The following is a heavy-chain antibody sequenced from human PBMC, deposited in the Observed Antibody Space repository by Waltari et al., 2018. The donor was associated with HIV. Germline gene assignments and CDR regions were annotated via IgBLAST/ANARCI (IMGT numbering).Heavy chain of an antibody. D-gene: IGHD3-16*01. J-gene: IGHJ4*02. V-gene: IGHV3-7*01. Sequence: EFQLVDSGGGLVQPGGFLRICCAASGFPISFYSMSWVRQAPGKGRDWVSIINEDGSKKDDVDSVKGRVTISRDNARNSLYLQMNNLRRGDTAVYYCGRGGLRDYWGQGTLVTVSS. CDR2: INEDGSKK. CDR1: GFPISFYS. CDR3: GRGGLRDY.